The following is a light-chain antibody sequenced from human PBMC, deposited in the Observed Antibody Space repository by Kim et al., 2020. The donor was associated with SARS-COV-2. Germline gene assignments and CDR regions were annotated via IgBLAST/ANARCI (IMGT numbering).Light chain of an antibody. Sequence: DIQMTQSPSSLSASVGDRVTITCRASQSISSYLNWYQQKPGKAPNLLISGPSTLQSGVPSRFGGSGSGTDFTLTISSLQPEDFATYYCQQSYNTPWTFGQGTKVDIK. CDR3: QQSYNTPWT. CDR2: GPS. J-gene: IGKJ1*01. V-gene: IGKV1-39*01. CDR1: QSISSY.